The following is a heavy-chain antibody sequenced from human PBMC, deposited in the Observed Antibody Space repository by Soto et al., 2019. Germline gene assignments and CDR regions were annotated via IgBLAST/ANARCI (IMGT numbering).Heavy chain of an antibody. Sequence: GGSLRLSCAASGFTFSSYWMSWVRQAPGKGLEWVANIKQDGSEKYYVDSVKGRFTISRDNAKDSLYLQMNSLRAEDTAVYYCARGWVYYDFWSGYSFAYWGQGTLVTVSS. CDR1: GFTFSSYW. D-gene: IGHD3-3*01. J-gene: IGHJ4*02. V-gene: IGHV3-7*01. CDR2: IKQDGSEK. CDR3: ARGWVYYDFWSGYSFAY.